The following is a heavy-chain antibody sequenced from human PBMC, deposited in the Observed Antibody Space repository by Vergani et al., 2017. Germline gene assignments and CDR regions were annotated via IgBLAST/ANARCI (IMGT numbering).Heavy chain of an antibody. CDR3: GRGTKETRAYYGLDV. V-gene: IGHV3-21*06. Sequence: EGQLVESGGGLVKPGGSLRLSCAASGFTFIEYIMNWVRQAPGKGLEWVSSISGNEKYIFYADSLKGRVSISRNNAENSLDLQVSSLRVDDTAVYYCGRGTKETRAYYGLDVWGQGTTVTVSS. CDR2: ISGNEKYI. J-gene: IGHJ6*02. D-gene: IGHD6-6*01. CDR1: GFTFIEYI.